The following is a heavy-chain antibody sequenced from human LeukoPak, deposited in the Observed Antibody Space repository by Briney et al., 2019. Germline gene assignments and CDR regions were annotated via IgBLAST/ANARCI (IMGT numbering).Heavy chain of an antibody. J-gene: IGHJ6*02. CDR1: GGSISSYY. CDR2: IFYSGST. CDR3: ARDTGYLGSNYGMDV. D-gene: IGHD3-22*01. V-gene: IGHV4-59*01. Sequence: PSETLSLTCTVSGGSISSYYWSWIRQPLGKGLEWIGYIFYSGSTNCNPSLKSRVTISVDTSKNQFSLNLSSVTAADTAIYYCARDTGYLGSNYGMDVWGQGTTVTVSS.